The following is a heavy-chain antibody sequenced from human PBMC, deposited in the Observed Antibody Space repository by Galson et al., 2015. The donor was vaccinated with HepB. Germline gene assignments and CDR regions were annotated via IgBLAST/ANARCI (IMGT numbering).Heavy chain of an antibody. J-gene: IGHJ6*02. V-gene: IGHV1-2*04. CDR3: AREKVVVAATPLGIHYYYYYGMDV. D-gene: IGHD2-15*01. CDR1: GYTFTGYY. Sequence: SVKVSCKASGYTFTGYYMHWVRQAPGQGLEWMGWINPNSGGTNYAQRFQGWVTMTRDTSISTAYMELSRLRSDDTAVYYCAREKVVVAATPLGIHYYYYYGMDVWGQGTTVTVSS. CDR2: INPNSGGT.